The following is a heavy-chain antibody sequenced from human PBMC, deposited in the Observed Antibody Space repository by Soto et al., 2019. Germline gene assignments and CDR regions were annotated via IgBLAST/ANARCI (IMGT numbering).Heavy chain of an antibody. CDR1: GFTFSSYS. Sequence: EVQLVESGGGLVKPGGSLRLSCAASGFTFSSYSMNWVRQAPGKRLEWVSSISSSSSYIYYADSVKGRFTISRDNAKNSLYLQMNSLRAEDTAVYYCARVYSVGSDYFDYWGQGTLVTVSS. V-gene: IGHV3-21*01. CDR3: ARVYSVGSDYFDY. J-gene: IGHJ4*02. CDR2: ISSSSSYI. D-gene: IGHD2-8*01.